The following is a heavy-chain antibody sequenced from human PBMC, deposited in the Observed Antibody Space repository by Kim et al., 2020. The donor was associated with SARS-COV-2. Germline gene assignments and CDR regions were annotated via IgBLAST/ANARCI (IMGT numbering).Heavy chain of an antibody. D-gene: IGHD3-10*01. CDR2: GRT. CDR3: ARYYNWFVP. Sequence: GRTFYHASLRSRVTISEDTSKKQFSLNMTSVTAADTAVYYCARYYNWFVPWGQGTLVTVSS. J-gene: IGHJ5*02. V-gene: IGHV4-39*07.